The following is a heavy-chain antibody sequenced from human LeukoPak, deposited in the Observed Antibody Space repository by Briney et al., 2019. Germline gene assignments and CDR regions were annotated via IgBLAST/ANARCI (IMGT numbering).Heavy chain of an antibody. D-gene: IGHD5-12*01. CDR2: ITPIFGTA. CDR3: ASVATILSCWFDP. J-gene: IGHJ5*02. CDR1: GGTFSSYA. V-gene: IGHV1-69*13. Sequence: SVKVSCKASGGTFSSYAISWVRQAPGQGLEWMGGITPIFGTANYAQKFQGRVTITADESTSTAYMELSSLRSEDTAVYYCASVATILSCWFDPWGQGTLVTVSS.